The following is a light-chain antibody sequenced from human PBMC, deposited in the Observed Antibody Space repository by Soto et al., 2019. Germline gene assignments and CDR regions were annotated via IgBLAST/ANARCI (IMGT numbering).Light chain of an antibody. CDR1: QSLXSY. CDR3: QQTYSIPTT. V-gene: IGKV1-39*01. Sequence: QWASPVCESLLEGFTIACRASQSLXSYLTWSQQDPGNAPQVLXDDASSLQSGVPSRCSGSGSGTDFPLTISSLQPEDFATYYCQQTYSIPTTFGQGTQVEI. J-gene: IGKJ5*01. CDR2: DAS.